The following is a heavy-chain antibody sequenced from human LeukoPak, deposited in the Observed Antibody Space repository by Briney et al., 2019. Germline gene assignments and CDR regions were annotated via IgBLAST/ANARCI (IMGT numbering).Heavy chain of an antibody. Sequence: ASVKFSCKASGYTFTSYDINWVRQATGQGLEWMGWMNPNSGNTGYAQKFQGRVTMTRNTSISTAYMELSSLRSEDTAVYYCASIRRSSGWYNNWFDPWGQGTLVTVSS. J-gene: IGHJ5*02. V-gene: IGHV1-8*01. CDR2: MNPNSGNT. D-gene: IGHD6-19*01. CDR1: GYTFTSYD. CDR3: ASIRRSSGWYNNWFDP.